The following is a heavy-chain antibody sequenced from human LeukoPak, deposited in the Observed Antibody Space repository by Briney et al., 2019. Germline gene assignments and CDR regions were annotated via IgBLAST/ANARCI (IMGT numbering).Heavy chain of an antibody. V-gene: IGHV1-18*01. CDR3: AMSLAAYCTPSRCYSGYFDY. J-gene: IGHJ4*02. Sequence: ASVNVSCETSGYMFTSYGANWVRQAPGQGLEWMGWFSPYNGNAQSAHNFQGRLTMTSDTSTRTVYMVLSSLRSDDTAVYYCAMSLAAYCTPSRCYSGYFDYWGQGTLVTVSS. CDR1: GYMFTSYG. D-gene: IGHD2-2*01. CDR2: FSPYNGNA.